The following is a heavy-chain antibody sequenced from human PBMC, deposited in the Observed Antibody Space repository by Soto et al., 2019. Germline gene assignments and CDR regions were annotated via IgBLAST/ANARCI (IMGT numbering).Heavy chain of an antibody. CDR3: AKGVPGIAVAGTGYFQH. V-gene: IGHV3-23*01. Sequence: EVQLLESGGGSVQPGGSLRLSCAASGFTFSSYAMSWVRQAPGKGLEWVSGISGSGDSTYYADSVKGRFTISRDNSKNTLYLQMNSLRAEDTAVYYCAKGVPGIAVAGTGYFQHWGQGTLVTVSS. D-gene: IGHD6-19*01. J-gene: IGHJ1*01. CDR2: ISGSGDST. CDR1: GFTFSSYA.